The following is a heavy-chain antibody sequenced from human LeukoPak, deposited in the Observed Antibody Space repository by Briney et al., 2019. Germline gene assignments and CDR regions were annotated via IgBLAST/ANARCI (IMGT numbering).Heavy chain of an antibody. D-gene: IGHD4-11*01. V-gene: IGHV4-39*01. J-gene: IGHJ4*02. CDR1: GGSFSSYY. Sequence: SETLSLTCAVYGGSFSSYYWGWIRQPPGKGLEWIGSIYYSGSTYYNPSLKSRVTISVDTSKNQFSLKLSSVTAADTAVYYCARLRYSNYVDYWGQGTLVTVSS. CDR2: IYYSGST. CDR3: ARLRYSNYVDY.